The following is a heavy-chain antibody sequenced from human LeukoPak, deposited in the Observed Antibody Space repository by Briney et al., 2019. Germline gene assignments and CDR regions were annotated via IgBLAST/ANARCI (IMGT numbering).Heavy chain of an antibody. J-gene: IGHJ4*02. Sequence: GASVKVSCKPSGYTFTDYYIHWVRQAPGQGLEWMGWINPNSGGTKYTQKFQGRVTMTRDTSITTAYLELTSLRSDDTAFYYCAKDQGGWGGGDCCPFDSWGQGTLVTVSS. CDR2: INPNSGGT. D-gene: IGHD2-21*01. CDR3: AKDQGGWGGGDCCPFDS. CDR1: GYTFTDYY. V-gene: IGHV1-2*02.